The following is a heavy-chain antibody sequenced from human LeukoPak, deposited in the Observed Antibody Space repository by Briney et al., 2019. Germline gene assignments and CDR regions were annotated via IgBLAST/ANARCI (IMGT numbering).Heavy chain of an antibody. D-gene: IGHD3-22*01. CDR3: ARGGKDDLPTYYYDSSGFNY. V-gene: IGHV3-7*01. Sequence: GGSLRLSCAASGFTFSSYWMSWVRQAPGKGLEWVANIKQDGSEKYYVDSVKGRFTISRDNAKNSLYLQMNGLRAEDTAVYYCARGGKDDLPTYYYDSSGFNYWGQGTLVTVSS. J-gene: IGHJ4*02. CDR1: GFTFSSYW. CDR2: IKQDGSEK.